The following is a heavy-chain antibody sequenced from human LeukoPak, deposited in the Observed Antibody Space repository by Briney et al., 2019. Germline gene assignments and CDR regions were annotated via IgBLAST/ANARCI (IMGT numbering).Heavy chain of an antibody. Sequence: LAGGSLRLSCATSAFTFGTYWMSWVRQAPGKGREWVANIKQDGSEKYYVDSVKGRFTISRDNAKNSLYLQMNSLRAEDTAVYYCANGDGFDYWGQGTLVTVSS. D-gene: IGHD5-24*01. V-gene: IGHV3-7*01. CDR2: IKQDGSEK. CDR3: ANGDGFDY. CDR1: AFTFGTYW. J-gene: IGHJ4*02.